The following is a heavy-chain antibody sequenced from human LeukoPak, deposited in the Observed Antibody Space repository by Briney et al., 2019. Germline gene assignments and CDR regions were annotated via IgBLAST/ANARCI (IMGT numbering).Heavy chain of an antibody. D-gene: IGHD3-9*01. CDR1: GGSISSYY. V-gene: IGHV4-59*01. J-gene: IGHJ5*02. CDR3: ATLTGYSSESWFDP. CDR2: IYYTGST. Sequence: SETLSLTCTVSGGSISSYYWSWIRQPPGKGLEWIGYIYYTGSTNYNPSLKSRVTISIDTSKNQFSLKLSSVTAADTAVYYCATLTGYSSESWFDPWGQGILVTVSS.